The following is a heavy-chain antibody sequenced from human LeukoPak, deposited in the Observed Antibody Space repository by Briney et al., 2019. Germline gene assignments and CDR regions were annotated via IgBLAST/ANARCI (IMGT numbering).Heavy chain of an antibody. Sequence: GGSLRLSCAASGFTFSSYWMSWVRQAPGKGLEWVANIKQDGSEKYYVDTVKSRFTISRDNAKNSLYLQMNSLRAEDAAVYYCAAGGRYSSGWWGYFDYGGQGTLVTVSS. CDR3: AAGGRYSSGWWGYFDY. CDR2: IKQDGSEK. CDR1: GFTFSSYW. V-gene: IGHV3-7*03. D-gene: IGHD6-19*01. J-gene: IGHJ4*02.